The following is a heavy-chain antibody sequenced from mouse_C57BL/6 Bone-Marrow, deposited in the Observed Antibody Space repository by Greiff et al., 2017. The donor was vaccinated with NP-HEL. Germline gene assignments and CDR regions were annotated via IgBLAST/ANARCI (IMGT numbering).Heavy chain of an antibody. CDR2: IDPSDSYT. J-gene: IGHJ4*01. V-gene: IGHV1-69*01. CDR3: ARNYYGSSYRAMDY. CDR1: GYTFTSYW. Sequence: QVQLQQPGAELVMPGASVKLSCKASGYTFTSYWMHWVKQRPGQGLEWIGEIDPSDSYTNYNQKFKGKSTLTVDTSSSTAYMQLSSLTSEDSAVYYCARNYYGSSYRAMDYWGQGTSVTVSS. D-gene: IGHD1-1*01.